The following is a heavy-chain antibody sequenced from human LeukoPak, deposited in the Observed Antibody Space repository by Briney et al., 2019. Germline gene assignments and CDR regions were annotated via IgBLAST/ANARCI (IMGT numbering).Heavy chain of an antibody. Sequence: GGSLRLSCAASGFTFRSYAISWVRQAPGKGLEWVSDISGSGDFTYHADSVKGRFTISRDNSKNTLYLQMNSLRAEDTAVYYCAKGPSVISTEHFQQWGQGTLVTVSS. CDR1: GFTFRSYA. D-gene: IGHD2-21*01. J-gene: IGHJ1*01. CDR3: AKGPSVISTEHFQQ. V-gene: IGHV3-23*01. CDR2: ISGSGDFT.